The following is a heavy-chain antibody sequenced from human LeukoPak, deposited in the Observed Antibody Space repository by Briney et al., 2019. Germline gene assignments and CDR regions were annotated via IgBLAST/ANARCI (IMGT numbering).Heavy chain of an antibody. CDR3: AKAAMVNYFDY. CDR2: ISWNSGSI. D-gene: IGHD5-18*01. V-gene: IGHV3-9*01. CDR1: GFTLDDYA. J-gene: IGHJ4*02. Sequence: GGSLRLSCAASGFTLDDYAMHWVGHARGKGLEWVSGISWNSGSIGYADSVKGRFTISRDNAKTSLYLQMNSLRAEDTALYYCAKAAMVNYFDYWGQGTLVTVSS.